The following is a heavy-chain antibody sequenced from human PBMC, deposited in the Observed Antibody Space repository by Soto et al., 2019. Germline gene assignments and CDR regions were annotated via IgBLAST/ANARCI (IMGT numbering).Heavy chain of an antibody. CDR1: GYTFTSYD. Sequence: ASVKVSCKASGYTFTSYDINWVRQATGQGLEWMGWMNPNSGNTGYAQKFQGRVTMTRNTSISTAYMELSSLRSEDTAVYYCARGKAIRYYYYYGMDVWGQGTTVTVSS. CDR3: ARGKAIRYYYYYGMDV. D-gene: IGHD3-3*02. V-gene: IGHV1-8*01. J-gene: IGHJ6*02. CDR2: MNPNSGNT.